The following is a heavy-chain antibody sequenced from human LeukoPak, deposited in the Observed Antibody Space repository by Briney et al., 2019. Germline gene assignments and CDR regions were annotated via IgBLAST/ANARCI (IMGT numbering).Heavy chain of an antibody. Sequence: SETLSLTCTVSGGSISSSSYYWGWIRQPPGKGLEWIGSIYYSGSTYYNPSLKSRVTISVDTSKNQFSLKLSSVTAADTAVYYCARDLVSWLLLPDAFDIWGQGTMVTVSS. D-gene: IGHD3-22*01. CDR1: GGSISSSSYY. CDR3: ARDLVSWLLLPDAFDI. V-gene: IGHV4-39*02. CDR2: IYYSGST. J-gene: IGHJ3*02.